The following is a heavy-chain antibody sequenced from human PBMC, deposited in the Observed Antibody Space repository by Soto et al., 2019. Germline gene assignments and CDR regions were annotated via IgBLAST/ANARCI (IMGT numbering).Heavy chain of an antibody. J-gene: IGHJ6*02. CDR2: NYYSGIT. Sequence: QVQLQESGPGLVKPSQTLSLTCTVSGGSISRGGYYWTWIRQHPGKGLAWIGYNYYSGITYYNPSLKSRVTISIARSKTQLSLKLSSVTAADTAVYYCARVSSIAGLYYGMDVWGQGTTVTVSS. CDR3: ARVSSIAGLYYGMDV. V-gene: IGHV4-31*03. CDR1: GGSISRGGYY. D-gene: IGHD6-6*01.